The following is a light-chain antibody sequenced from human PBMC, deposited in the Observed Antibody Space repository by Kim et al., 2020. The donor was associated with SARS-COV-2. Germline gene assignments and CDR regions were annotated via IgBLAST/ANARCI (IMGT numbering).Light chain of an antibody. CDR3: QVWDSSSDHWV. CDR1: NIGSKS. Sequence: APRKRARITCGGNNIGSKSVHWYQQKPGQAPVLVIYYDSDRPSGIPERFSGSNSGNTATLTISRVEAGDEADYYCQVWDSSSDHWVFGGGTQLTVL. V-gene: IGLV3-21*04. J-gene: IGLJ3*02. CDR2: YDS.